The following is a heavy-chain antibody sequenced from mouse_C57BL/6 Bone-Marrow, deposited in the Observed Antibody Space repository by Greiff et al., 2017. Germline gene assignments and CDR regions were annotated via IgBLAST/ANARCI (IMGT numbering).Heavy chain of an antibody. V-gene: IGHV5-15*01. Sequence: EVQLVESGGGLVQPGGSLKLSCAASGFTFSDYGMAWVRQAPRKGPAWVAFISNLAYSIYYADTVTGRFTISRENAKNTLYLEMSSLRSEDTAMYYCARRLSTGSDRYCDVWGTGTTVTVSS. CDR3: ARRLSTGSDRYCDV. D-gene: IGHD4-1*02. J-gene: IGHJ1*03. CDR2: ISNLAYSI. CDR1: GFTFSDYG.